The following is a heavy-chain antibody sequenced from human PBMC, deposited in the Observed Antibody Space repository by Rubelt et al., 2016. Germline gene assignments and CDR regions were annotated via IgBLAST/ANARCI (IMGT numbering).Heavy chain of an antibody. CDR3: ATGYSSGWYVAY. Sequence: QVQLVQSGAEVKKPGASVKVSCKASGYTFTGYYMHWVRQAPGQGLEWVGRIHAGNGTTKYSPRFQCGVSLTRDTSPITAYMGLSSLRAEDTAIYSCATGYSSGWYVAYWGQGTLVTVSS. V-gene: IGHV1-3*01. D-gene: IGHD6-19*01. J-gene: IGHJ4*02. CDR2: IHAGNGTT. CDR1: GYTFTGYY.